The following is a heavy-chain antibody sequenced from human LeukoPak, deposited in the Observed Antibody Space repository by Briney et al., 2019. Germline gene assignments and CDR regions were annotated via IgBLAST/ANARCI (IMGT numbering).Heavy chain of an antibody. Sequence: PGGSLRLSCAASGFTFSSYAMHWVRQAPGKGLEWVAVISYDGSNKYYADSVKGRFTISRDNSKNTLYLQMNSLRAEDTAVYYCARARGSSSPLDYWGQGTLVTVSS. CDR3: ARARGSSSPLDY. CDR1: GFTFSSYA. CDR2: ISYDGSNK. J-gene: IGHJ4*02. D-gene: IGHD6-13*01. V-gene: IGHV3-30-3*01.